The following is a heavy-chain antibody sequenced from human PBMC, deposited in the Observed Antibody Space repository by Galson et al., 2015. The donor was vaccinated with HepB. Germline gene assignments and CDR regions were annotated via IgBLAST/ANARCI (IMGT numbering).Heavy chain of an antibody. Sequence: SVKVSCKVSGYTLTELSMHWVRQAPGKGLEWMGGFDPEDGETIYAQKFQGRVTMTEDTSTDTAYMELSSLRSEDTAVYYCATDSAPVFGVVIISHAFDIWGQGTMVTVSS. CDR1: GYTLTELS. D-gene: IGHD3-3*01. J-gene: IGHJ3*02. CDR2: FDPEDGET. V-gene: IGHV1-24*01. CDR3: ATDSAPVFGVVIISHAFDI.